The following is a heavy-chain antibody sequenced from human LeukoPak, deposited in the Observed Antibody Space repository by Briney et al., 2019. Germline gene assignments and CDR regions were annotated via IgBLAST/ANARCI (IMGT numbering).Heavy chain of an antibody. V-gene: IGHV3-48*03. J-gene: IGHJ5*02. CDR3: ARRNDYPTISWFAP. CDR2: ISSSGSTI. D-gene: IGHD4-11*01. CDR1: GFTFSNYE. Sequence: GGSLTLSCAASGFTFSNYEMNWLRQAPGKGLEGVAYISSSGSTIYYADSVKGRFTISRDNAKNSLYLQMNSLRAEDTAVYYCARRNDYPTISWFAPWGQGTLVTVAS.